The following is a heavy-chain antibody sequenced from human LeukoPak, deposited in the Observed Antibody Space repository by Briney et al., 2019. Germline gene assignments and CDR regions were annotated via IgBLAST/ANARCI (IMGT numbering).Heavy chain of an antibody. J-gene: IGHJ4*02. CDR1: GFTFSSYA. CDR3: AKHLLRTSGSNFPFDD. D-gene: IGHD2-8*01. Sequence: GGSLRLSCAAPGFTFSSYAMSWVRQAPGKGLEWVSAISAGGGDVTHYADSVKGRFSISRDNSRTTLYLLMNSLGADDTAVYYCAKHLLRTSGSNFPFDDWGQGTLVTVSS. CDR2: ISAGGGDVT. V-gene: IGHV3-23*01.